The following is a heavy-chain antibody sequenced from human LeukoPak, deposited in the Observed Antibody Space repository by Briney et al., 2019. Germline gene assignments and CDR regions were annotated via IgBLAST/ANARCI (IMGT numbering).Heavy chain of an antibody. J-gene: IGHJ6*03. V-gene: IGHV4-59*01. D-gene: IGHD2-2*01. CDR1: GGSISSYY. Sequence: SETLSLTCTVSGGSISSYYWSWIRQPPGKGLEWIGYIYYSGSTNYNPSLKSRVTISVDTSKNQFSLKLSSVTAADTAVYYCARGGLRYCSSTSCSHYYYYMDVWGKGTTVTVSS. CDR2: IYYSGST. CDR3: ARGGLRYCSSTSCSHYYYYMDV.